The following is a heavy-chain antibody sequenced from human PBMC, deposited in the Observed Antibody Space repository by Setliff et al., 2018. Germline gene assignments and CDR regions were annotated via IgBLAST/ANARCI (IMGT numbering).Heavy chain of an antibody. CDR3: AKFVGYTYGYDY. J-gene: IGHJ4*02. D-gene: IGHD5-18*01. CDR1: GFTFSGYY. CDR2: ITNSGGTI. Sequence: KPGGSLRLSCAASGFTFSGYYMSWIRQAPGKGLEWASYITNSGGTIYYADSVKGRFTISRDNAKNSLFLQMNSLRAEDTALYYCAKFVGYTYGYDYWGRGTLVTVSS. V-gene: IGHV3-11*04.